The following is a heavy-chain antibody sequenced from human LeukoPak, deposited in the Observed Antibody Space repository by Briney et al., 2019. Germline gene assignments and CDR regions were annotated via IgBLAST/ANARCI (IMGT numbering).Heavy chain of an antibody. CDR3: ARHRYYYDSSGYYYQP. V-gene: IGHV4-59*01. J-gene: IGHJ5*02. CDR1: APSISSYY. Sequence: SETLSLACTVSAPSISSYYWSWIRQPPGKGLEWIGYIYYSGSTNYNPSLKSRVTISVDTSKNQFSLRLSSVTAADTAVYYCARHRYYYDSSGYYYQPWGQGTLVTVSS. CDR2: IYYSGST. D-gene: IGHD3-22*01.